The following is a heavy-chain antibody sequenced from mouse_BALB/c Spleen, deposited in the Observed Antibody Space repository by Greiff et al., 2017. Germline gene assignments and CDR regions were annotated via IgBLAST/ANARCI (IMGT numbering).Heavy chain of an antibody. J-gene: IGHJ4*01. V-gene: IGHV5-9-3*01. CDR1: GFTFSSYA. D-gene: IGHD2-4*01. CDR2: ISSGGSYT. Sequence: EVQGVESGGGLVKPGGSLKLSCAASGFTFSSYAMSWVRQTPEKRLEWVATISSGGSYTYYPDSVKGRFTISRDNAKNTLYLQMSSLRSEDTAMYYCARQKNMITTSYYYAMDYWGQGTSVTVSS. CDR3: ARQKNMITTSYYYAMDY.